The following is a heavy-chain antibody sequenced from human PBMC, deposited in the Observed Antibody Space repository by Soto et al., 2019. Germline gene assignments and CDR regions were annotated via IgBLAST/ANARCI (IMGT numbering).Heavy chain of an antibody. V-gene: IGHV1-18*01. D-gene: IGHD1-1*01. CDR1: GYTFTSYG. J-gene: IGHJ3*01. Sequence: ASVKVSCKASGYTFTSYGISWVRQAPGQGLEWMGWISAYNGNTNYAQKLQGRVTMTADTSTSTAYMELRSLSSDDTAVYYCGRVFAVNWNDDTSGGAFDLWGQGTKVTVSS. CDR3: GRVFAVNWNDDTSGGAFDL. CDR2: ISAYNGNT.